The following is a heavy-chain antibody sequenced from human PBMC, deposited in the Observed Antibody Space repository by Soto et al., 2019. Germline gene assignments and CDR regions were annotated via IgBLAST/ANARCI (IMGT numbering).Heavy chain of an antibody. J-gene: IGHJ4*02. CDR3: ARSPMGLLFRYYFDY. CDR1: GFTVSSNY. V-gene: IGHV3-66*01. CDR2: IYSGGST. D-gene: IGHD2-21*02. Sequence: GGSLILSCAAAGFTVSSNYMSWVRQAPGKGLEWVSVIYSGGSTYYADSVKGRFTISRDNSKNTLYLQMNSLRAADTAVYYCARSPMGLLFRYYFDYWGQGTLVTVSS.